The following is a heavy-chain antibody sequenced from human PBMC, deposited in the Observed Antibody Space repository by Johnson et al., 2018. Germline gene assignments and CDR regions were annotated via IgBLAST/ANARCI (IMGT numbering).Heavy chain of an antibody. CDR3: TTGGYCTTTSCFGDYFYYHMDV. J-gene: IGHJ6*03. Sequence: EVQLLETGGGLVKXGGSXRLXCAASGFTFSNAWMNWVRQAPGKGLAWVGRIKSKIDGGTTDYAAPVKGRFAISRGDSKNTLYLQMNSLKREDAALYNCTTGGYCTTTSCFGDYFYYHMDVWGKGTTVTVPS. CDR1: GFTFSNAW. D-gene: IGHD2-2*03. CDR2: IKSKIDGGTT. V-gene: IGHV3-15*07.